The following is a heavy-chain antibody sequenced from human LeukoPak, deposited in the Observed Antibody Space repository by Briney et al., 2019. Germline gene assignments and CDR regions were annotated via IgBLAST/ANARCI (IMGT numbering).Heavy chain of an antibody. D-gene: IGHD4-23*01. V-gene: IGHV4-34*01. Sequence: SETLSLTCAAYGGSFSGYYWSWIRQPPGKVLEWIGEINHSGSTNYNPSLKSRVTISVDTSKNQFSLKLSSVTAADTAVYYCARYLDYGGNSRVFQHWGQGTLVTVSS. J-gene: IGHJ1*01. CDR2: INHSGST. CDR3: ARYLDYGGNSRVFQH. CDR1: GGSFSGYY.